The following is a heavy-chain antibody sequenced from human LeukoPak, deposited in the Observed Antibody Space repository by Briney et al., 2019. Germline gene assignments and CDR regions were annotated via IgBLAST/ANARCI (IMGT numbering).Heavy chain of an antibody. CDR3: ARDPYYYGSGSYPSQGPFDF. Sequence: GGSLRLSCAASGFTLSSYNMNWARQAPGKGLEWVSYISSSSSTIYYADSVKGRFTISRDNAKNSLYLQMNSLRAEDSAVYYCARDPYYYGSGSYPSQGPFDFWGQGTLVTVS. J-gene: IGHJ4*02. V-gene: IGHV3-48*04. CDR2: ISSSSSTI. D-gene: IGHD3-10*01. CDR1: GFTLSSYN.